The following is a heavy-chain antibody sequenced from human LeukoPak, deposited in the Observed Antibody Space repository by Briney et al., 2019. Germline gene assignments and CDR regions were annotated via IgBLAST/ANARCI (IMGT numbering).Heavy chain of an antibody. D-gene: IGHD1-26*01. CDR1: GYTSTNYI. J-gene: IGHJ4*02. CDR3: VESSGRYHY. Sequence: GASVKVSCKASGYTSTNYIMQWVRQAPGQSLEWMGRINTGNGDTQSSQRFQGRVTFTRDTSASTACMELSSLRSDDTAVFYCVESSGRYHYWGQGTLVTVSS. CDR2: INTGNGDT. V-gene: IGHV1-3*04.